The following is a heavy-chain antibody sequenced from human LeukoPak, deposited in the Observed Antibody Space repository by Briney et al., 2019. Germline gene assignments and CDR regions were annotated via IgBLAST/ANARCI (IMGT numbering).Heavy chain of an antibody. J-gene: IGHJ5*02. CDR1: GFTVSSNY. Sequence: GGSLRLSCAASGFTVSSNYMSWVRQAPGKGLEWVSVIDSGGSTNYADSVRGRFTISRDTSKNTLYLQMNCLRAEDTAVYSCARGGSDGYNPWGQGTLVTVSS. CDR2: IDSGGST. CDR3: ARGGSDGYNP. D-gene: IGHD5-24*01. V-gene: IGHV3-66*01.